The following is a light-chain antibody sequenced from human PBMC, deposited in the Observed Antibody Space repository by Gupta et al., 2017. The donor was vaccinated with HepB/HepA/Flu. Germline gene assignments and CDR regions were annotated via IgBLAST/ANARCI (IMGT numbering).Light chain of an antibody. CDR3: LSADSSGTAQV. Sequence: SSELPQPPSVSVSLGQMARITCPGEALSKKYSYWFQEKPGQSPVMVIYKDSERPSGIPERFSGSSSGTIVTLTISGVQAEDEADNYCLSADSSGTAQVFGGGTKLTVL. CDR1: ALSKKY. J-gene: IGLJ3*02. V-gene: IGLV3-16*01. CDR2: KDS.